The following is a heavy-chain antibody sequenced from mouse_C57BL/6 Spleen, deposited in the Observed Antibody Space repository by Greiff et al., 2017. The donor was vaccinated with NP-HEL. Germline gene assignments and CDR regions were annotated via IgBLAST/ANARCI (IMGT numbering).Heavy chain of an antibody. J-gene: IGHJ3*01. Sequence: EVQLQQSGPVLVKPGASVKMSCKASGYTFTDYYMNWVKQSHGKSLEWIGVINPYNGGTSYNQKFKGKATLTVDKSSSTAYMELNSLTSEDSAVYYCASVYDSPPGFAYWGQGTLVTVSA. V-gene: IGHV1-19*01. CDR1: GYTFTDYY. D-gene: IGHD2-3*01. CDR2: INPYNGGT. CDR3: ASVYDSPPGFAY.